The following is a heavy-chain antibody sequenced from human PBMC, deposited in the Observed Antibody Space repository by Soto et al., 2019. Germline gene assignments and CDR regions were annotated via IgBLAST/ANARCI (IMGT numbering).Heavy chain of an antibody. J-gene: IGHJ4*02. CDR1: GDSVSSNSAA. CDR3: ARVQTFSSGWYFDY. D-gene: IGHD6-19*01. Sequence: SQTLSLPCAISGDSVSSNSAAWNWIRQSPSRGLEWLGSTYFRSKWYNDYAVSVKSRITINPDTSKNQFSLQLNSVTPDDTAVYYCARVQTFSSGWYFDYWGQGTLVTVSS. CDR2: TYFRSKWYN. V-gene: IGHV6-1*01.